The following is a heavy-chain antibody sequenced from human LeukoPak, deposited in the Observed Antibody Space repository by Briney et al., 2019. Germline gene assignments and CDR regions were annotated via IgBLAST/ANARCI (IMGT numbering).Heavy chain of an antibody. CDR2: IGAYNGQP. V-gene: IGHV1-18*01. CDR1: GYTVTSYG. J-gene: IGHJ6*02. D-gene: IGHD3-9*01. CDR3: ARSFLTGPIGPYGMDV. Sequence: ASVKVSCTASGYTVTSYGISWVRQAAGQGLEGMGWIGAYNGQPNYAQKPQRRVTMTTDTSTSTAYIELRSLRSDDTAVYYCARSFLTGPIGPYGMDVWAQGTTVTVSS.